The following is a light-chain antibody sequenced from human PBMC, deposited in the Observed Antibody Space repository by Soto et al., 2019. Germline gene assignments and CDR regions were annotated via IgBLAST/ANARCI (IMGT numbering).Light chain of an antibody. Sequence: AGLGVSSNLAWYQQKPGQAPRLLIYGASSRATGIPDRFTGSGSGTEFTRTITILHAEDFAAYYCQQYDNSPQGWTFGQGTKVDIK. CDR1: LGVSSN. V-gene: IGKV3D-15*03. CDR3: QQYDNSPQGWT. J-gene: IGKJ1*01. CDR2: GAS.